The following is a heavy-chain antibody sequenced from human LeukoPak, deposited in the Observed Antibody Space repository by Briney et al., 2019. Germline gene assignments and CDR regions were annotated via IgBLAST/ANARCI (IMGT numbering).Heavy chain of an antibody. CDR3: ARPQSGYDFGSGSTFDY. V-gene: IGHV1-69*05. CDR2: IIPIFGTA. CDR1: GGTFSSYA. D-gene: IGHD3-3*01. Sequence: SVKVSCKASGGTFSSYAISWVRQAPGQGLEWMGRIIPIFGTANYAQKFQGRVTITTDESTSTAYMELSSLRSEDTAVYYCARPQSGYDFGSGSTFDYWGQGTLVTVSS. J-gene: IGHJ4*02.